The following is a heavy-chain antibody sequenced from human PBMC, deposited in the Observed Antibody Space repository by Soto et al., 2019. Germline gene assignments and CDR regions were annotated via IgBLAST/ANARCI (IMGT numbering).Heavy chain of an antibody. CDR1: GFTFSSYA. D-gene: IGHD6-19*01. J-gene: IGHJ5*02. V-gene: IGHV3-23*01. CDR3: AGSSGWYAWFDP. Sequence: EVPLLESGGGLVQPGGSLRLSCAASGFTFSSYAMSWVRQAPGKGLEWVSAISGSGGSTYYADSVKGRFTISRDNSKNTLYLQMNSLRAEDTAVYYCAGSSGWYAWFDPWGQGTLVTVSS. CDR2: ISGSGGST.